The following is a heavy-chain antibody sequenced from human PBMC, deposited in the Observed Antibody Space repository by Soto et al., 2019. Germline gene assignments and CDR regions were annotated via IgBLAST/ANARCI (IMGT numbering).Heavy chain of an antibody. CDR3: ATMGTPATGLYFFDY. V-gene: IGHV4-30-4*01. J-gene: IGHJ4*02. CDR1: GGSISSGNYY. Sequence: QVQLQESGPGLVKPSQTLSLTCTVSGGSISSGNYYWSWIRQPPGKGLEWIGFISYSGSTYYSTSLKGRVTISVDTSKSQFSLNLSFVTAADTAVYYCATMGTPATGLYFFDYRGQGSLVTVSS. D-gene: IGHD2-15*01. CDR2: ISYSGST.